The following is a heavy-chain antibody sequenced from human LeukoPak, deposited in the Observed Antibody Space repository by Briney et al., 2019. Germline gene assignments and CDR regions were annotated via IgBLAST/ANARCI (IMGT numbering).Heavy chain of an antibody. CDR2: IYTSGST. CDR3: ARRGGTYYYGSGSRYMDV. J-gene: IGHJ6*03. D-gene: IGHD3-10*01. CDR1: GGSISSGSYY. V-gene: IGHV4-61*02. Sequence: SETLSLTCTVSGGSISSGSYYWSWIRQPAGKGLEWIGRIYTSGSTNYNPSLKSRVTISVDTSKNQFSLKLSSVTAADTAVYYCARRGGTYYYGSGSRYMDVWGKGTTVTISS.